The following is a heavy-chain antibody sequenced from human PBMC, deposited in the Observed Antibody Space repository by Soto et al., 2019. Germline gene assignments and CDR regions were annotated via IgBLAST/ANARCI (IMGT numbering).Heavy chain of an antibody. CDR2: INPNGGST. CDR3: AREKWLVRRNDPFDI. V-gene: IGHV1-46*01. CDR1: GYTFINYY. Sequence: QVQLVQSGAEVKKPGASVKVSCKASGYTFINYYMHWVRQAPGQGLEWIGIINPNGGSTNYAQKFQSRVTLTRDTSTNTVNMELSSLRSEDTDVYYCAREKWLVRRNDPFDIWSQGTMVTVSS. J-gene: IGHJ3*02. D-gene: IGHD6-19*01.